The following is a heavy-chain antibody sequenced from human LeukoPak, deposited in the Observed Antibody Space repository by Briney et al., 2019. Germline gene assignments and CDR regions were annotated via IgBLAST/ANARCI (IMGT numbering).Heavy chain of an antibody. CDR1: GGSISSYY. Sequence: PSETLSLTCTVSGGSISSYYWSWIRQPPGKGLEWIGYIYYSGSTNYNPSLKSRVTISVDTSKNQFSLKLSSVTAADTAVYYCARSWYSSSWYGYYGMDVWGQGPRSPSP. D-gene: IGHD6-13*01. CDR2: IYYSGST. CDR3: ARSWYSSSWYGYYGMDV. V-gene: IGHV4-59*01. J-gene: IGHJ6*02.